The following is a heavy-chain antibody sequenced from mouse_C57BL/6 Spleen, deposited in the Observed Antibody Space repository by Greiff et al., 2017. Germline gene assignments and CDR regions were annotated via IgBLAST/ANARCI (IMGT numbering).Heavy chain of an antibody. CDR2: INPNNGGT. D-gene: IGHD1-1*01. J-gene: IGHJ4*01. CDR3: ARSIYYYGSSDAMDY. V-gene: IGHV1-22*01. Sequence: VQLQQSGPELVKPGASVKMSCKASGYTFTDYNMHWVKQSHGKSLEWIGYINPNNGGTSYNQKFKGKATLTVNKSSSKAYMELRSLTSEDSAVYYCARSIYYYGSSDAMDYWGQGTSVTVSS. CDR1: GYTFTDYN.